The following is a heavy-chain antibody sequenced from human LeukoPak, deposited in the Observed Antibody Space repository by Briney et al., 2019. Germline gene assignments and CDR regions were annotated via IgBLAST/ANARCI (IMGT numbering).Heavy chain of an antibody. CDR1: GFTFSSYG. D-gene: IGHD6-19*01. Sequence: GGSLRLSCAASGFTFSSYGMHWVRQAPGKGLEWVAVISYDGSNKYYADSVKGRFTISRDNSKNTLYLQMNSLRAEDTAVYYCAKDLIRREKITAGTGDYWGQGTLVTVSS. CDR2: ISYDGSNK. CDR3: AKDLIRREKITAGTGDY. J-gene: IGHJ4*02. V-gene: IGHV3-30*18.